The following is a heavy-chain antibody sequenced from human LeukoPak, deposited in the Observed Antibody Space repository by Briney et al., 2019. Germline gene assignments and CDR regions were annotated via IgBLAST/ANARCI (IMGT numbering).Heavy chain of an antibody. D-gene: IGHD6-6*01. V-gene: IGHV1-69*13. J-gene: IGHJ4*02. CDR2: IIPIFGTA. CDR3: AREGIAARPVD. Sequence: SVKVSCKASGYTFTSYGISWVRQAPGQGLEWMGGIIPIFGTANYAQKFQGRVTITADESTSTAYMELSSLRSEDTAVYYCAREGIAARPVDWGQGTLVTVSS. CDR1: GYTFTSYG.